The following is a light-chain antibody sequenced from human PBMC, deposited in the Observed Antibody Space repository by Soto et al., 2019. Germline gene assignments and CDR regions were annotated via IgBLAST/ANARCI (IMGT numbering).Light chain of an antibody. V-gene: IGLV2-8*01. Sequence: QSVLTQPPSASGSPRQSVTISCTGTSSDIGVYNYVSWYQQHPGKAPKLMIYEVSKRPSAVPDRFSGSKSGNTASLTVSGLQAEDEADYYCSSYAGSNNLYVFGTGTKVTVL. CDR2: EVS. J-gene: IGLJ1*01. CDR3: SSYAGSNNLYV. CDR1: SSDIGVYNY.